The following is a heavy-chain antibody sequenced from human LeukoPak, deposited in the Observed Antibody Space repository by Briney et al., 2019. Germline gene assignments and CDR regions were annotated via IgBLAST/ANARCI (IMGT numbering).Heavy chain of an antibody. CDR3: ASMVVTPAFDI. D-gene: IGHD4-23*01. CDR1: GGSISSSGYY. J-gene: IGHJ3*02. V-gene: IGHV4-39*07. CDR2: IYYSGST. Sequence: SETLSLTCTVSGGSISSSGYYRGWIRQPPGKGLEWIASIYYSGSTYYNPSLKSRVTISVDTSKNQFSLKLSSVTAADTAVYYCASMVVTPAFDIWGQGTMVTVSS.